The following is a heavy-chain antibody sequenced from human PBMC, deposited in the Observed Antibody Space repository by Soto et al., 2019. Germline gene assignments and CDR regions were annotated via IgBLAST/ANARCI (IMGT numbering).Heavy chain of an antibody. D-gene: IGHD2-15*01. CDR3: ARDLAFYCSGGSCYSRYYYMDV. Sequence: SQTLSLTCAISGDSVSSNSAAWNWIRQSPSRGLEWLGRTYYRSKWYNDYAVSVKSRITINPDTPKNQFSLQLNSVTPEDTAVYYCARDLAFYCSGGSCYSRYYYMDVWGKGTTVTVSS. CDR2: TYYRSKWYN. J-gene: IGHJ6*03. V-gene: IGHV6-1*01. CDR1: GDSVSSNSAA.